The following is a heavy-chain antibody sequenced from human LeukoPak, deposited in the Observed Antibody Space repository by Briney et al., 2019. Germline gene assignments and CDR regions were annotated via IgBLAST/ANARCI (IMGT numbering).Heavy chain of an antibody. CDR3: ARGQRITTFGVVFPFDY. CDR2: INHSGST. V-gene: IGHV4-34*01. J-gene: IGHJ4*02. Sequence: SETLSLTCAVHGGSFSGYYWSWIRQPPGKGLEWIGEINHSGSTNYNPSLKSRVTISVDTPKNQFSLKLSSVTAADTAVYYCARGQRITTFGVVFPFDYWGQGTLVTVSS. CDR1: GGSFSGYY. D-gene: IGHD3-3*01.